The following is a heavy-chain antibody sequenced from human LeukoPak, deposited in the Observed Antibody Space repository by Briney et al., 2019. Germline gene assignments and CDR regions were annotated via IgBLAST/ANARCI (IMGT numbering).Heavy chain of an antibody. D-gene: IGHD3-10*01. J-gene: IGHJ4*02. V-gene: IGHV3-30*02. CDR2: IPFDGSYK. CDR3: AKDRRQRKTYYYTSGSSPE. Sequence: GGSLRLSCAVSGFTFQTFGMHWVRQTPGKGLEWVALIPFDGSYKYYADSVKGRFIISRDNSKNTLYLQMNSLRAEDTAVYYCAKDRRQRKTYYYTSGSSPEWGQGTLVTVSS. CDR1: GFTFQTFG.